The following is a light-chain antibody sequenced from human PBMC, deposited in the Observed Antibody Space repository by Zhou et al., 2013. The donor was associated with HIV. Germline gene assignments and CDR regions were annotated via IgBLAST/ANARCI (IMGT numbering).Light chain of an antibody. J-gene: IGKJ5*01. V-gene: IGKV1-39*01. CDR3: QQSYTSPVT. CDR1: QDITHY. CDR2: AAS. Sequence: DIQMTQSPSSLSASVGDRVTITCRASQDITHYLAWFQQKPGKAPKLLIYAASSLRSGVPSRFSGSGSETDFTLTISSLQPEDFATYYCQQSYTSPVTFGQGTRLEIK.